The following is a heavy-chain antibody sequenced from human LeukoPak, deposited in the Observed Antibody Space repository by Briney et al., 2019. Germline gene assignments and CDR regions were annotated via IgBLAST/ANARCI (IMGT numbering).Heavy chain of an antibody. CDR1: GDSIGRYY. V-gene: IGHV4-59*01. J-gene: IGHJ4*02. D-gene: IGHD6-19*01. Sequence: PSETLSLTCTVSGDSIGRYYWSWIRQPPGKGLEWIGYIYYSGTTNYNPSLKSRDTISVDTSKNQFSLNLTSVTAADTAVYYCARGYRSGYDREGFNYWGQDTLVTVSS. CDR3: ARGYRSGYDREGFNY. CDR2: IYYSGTT.